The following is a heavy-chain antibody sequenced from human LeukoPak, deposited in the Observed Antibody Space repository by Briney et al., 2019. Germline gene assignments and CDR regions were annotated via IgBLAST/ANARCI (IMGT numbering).Heavy chain of an antibody. CDR1: GGSISSGNW. V-gene: IGHV4-4*02. J-gene: IGHJ4*02. CDR2: IHHSVGT. CDR3: ARKGPATIADY. D-gene: IGHD4-11*01. Sequence: SETLSLTCAVSGGSISSGNWWGWFRQPPGKGLEWIGEIHHSVGTNYNPSLKSRVAISMDKSKNQFSLDVTSVTAADTAMYYCARKGPATIADYWGRGTLVTVSS.